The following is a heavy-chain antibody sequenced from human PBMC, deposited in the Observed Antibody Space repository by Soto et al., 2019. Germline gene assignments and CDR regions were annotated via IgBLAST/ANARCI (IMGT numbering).Heavy chain of an antibody. V-gene: IGHV3-23*01. D-gene: IGHD6-13*01. CDR3: AKVSSSWYAGFFDL. J-gene: IGHJ4*02. CDR2: LSDSGGSI. CDR1: GFTFSRHA. Sequence: SLRLSCTASGFTFSRHAMTWVRQAPGKGLEWVSGLSDSGGSIYYADSVKGRFTISRDNSMNTPYLQMNTLRAEDTAVYYCAKVSSSWYAGFFDLWGQGTLVTVSS.